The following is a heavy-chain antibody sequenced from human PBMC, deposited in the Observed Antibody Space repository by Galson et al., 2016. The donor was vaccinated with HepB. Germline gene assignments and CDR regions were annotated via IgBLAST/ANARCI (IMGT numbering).Heavy chain of an antibody. CDR1: GFTFSRYA. V-gene: IGHV3-23*01. CDR3: AKDFSGFDSGDH. CDR2: ISASDGST. J-gene: IGHJ4*02. D-gene: IGHD5-12*01. Sequence: SLRLSCAASGFTFSRYAMIWVRQFPGGGLEWVSSISASDGSTYYADSVKGRFTVSRDNSKNAVYLQMNSLRADDTAVYYCAKDFSGFDSGDHWGQGTLVTVSS.